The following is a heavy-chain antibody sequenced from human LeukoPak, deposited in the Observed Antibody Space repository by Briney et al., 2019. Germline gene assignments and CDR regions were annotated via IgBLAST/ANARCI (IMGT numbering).Heavy chain of an antibody. V-gene: IGHV3-30*18. CDR2: ISYDGSNK. Sequence: GGSLRLSCAASGSTFSSYGMNWVRQAPGKGLEWVAVISYDGSNKYYADSVKGRFTISRDNSKNTLYLQMNSLRAEDTAVYYCAKDRLGILWDAFDIWGQGTMVTVSS. CDR3: AKDRLGILWDAFDI. J-gene: IGHJ3*02. CDR1: GSTFSSYG. D-gene: IGHD6-25*01.